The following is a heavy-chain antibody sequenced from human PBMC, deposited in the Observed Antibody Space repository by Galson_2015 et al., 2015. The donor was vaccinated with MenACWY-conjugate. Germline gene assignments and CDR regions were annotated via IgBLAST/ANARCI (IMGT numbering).Heavy chain of an antibody. CDR1: GFTFSDYA. CDR2: ISGSGDTT. V-gene: IGHV3-23*01. CDR3: ARNLYDPWYYFDH. Sequence: SLRLSCAASGFTFSDYAMTWVRQAPGRRLDWVSGISGSGDTTYYADPVKGRFAISRDNSKTTLSLQMNGLRAEDTGVYFCARNLYDPWYYFDHWGHGVLVTVSS. J-gene: IGHJ4*01. D-gene: IGHD1-14*01.